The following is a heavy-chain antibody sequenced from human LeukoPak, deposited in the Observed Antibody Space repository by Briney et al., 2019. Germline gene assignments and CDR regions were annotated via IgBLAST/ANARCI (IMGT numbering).Heavy chain of an antibody. CDR1: GFTLTHQA. J-gene: IGHJ3*02. CDR3: AKVEIGEHEVSGYFYPTQSSGVDI. D-gene: IGHD3-22*01. V-gene: IGHV3-30*18. Sequence: RGSLRPSCAASGFTLTHQAMHWVRRRAGKGLEWAALISYVGNNKYYKDNANGRLTIYRENTKTTFYLQMNSLRHDDTVVYYCAKVEIGEHEVSGYFYPTQSSGVDIWGQGTMVIVSS. CDR2: ISYVGNNK.